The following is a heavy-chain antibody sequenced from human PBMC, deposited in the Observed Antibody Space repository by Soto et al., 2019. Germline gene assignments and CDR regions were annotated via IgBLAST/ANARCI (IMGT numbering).Heavy chain of an antibody. Sequence: EVQLVESGGGLVQPGGSLRLSCAASGFTFSSYDMYWVRQATGKGLEWVSAAGSAGDPYYAGSVKGRFTISRENAKNSLYLRMNSLRAGDTTVYYCARGLFWGVQTDSSAHYNFDYWGQGPLVSVSS. V-gene: IGHV3-13*05. CDR2: AGSAGDP. J-gene: IGHJ4*02. CDR3: ARGLFWGVQTDSSAHYNFDY. D-gene: IGHD3-22*01. CDR1: GFTFSSYD.